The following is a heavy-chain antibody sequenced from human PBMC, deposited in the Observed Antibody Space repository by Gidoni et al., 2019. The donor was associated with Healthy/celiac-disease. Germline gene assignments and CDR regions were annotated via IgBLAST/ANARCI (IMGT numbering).Heavy chain of an antibody. D-gene: IGHD3-3*01. CDR3: ARGPYYDFWSGYYRSTPHFDY. V-gene: IGHV4-34*01. Sequence: QVQLQQWDAGLLKPSDTLSLTCAVYGGSFSGYYWSWIRQPPGKGLEWIGEINHSGSTNYNPSLKSRVTISVDTSKNQFSLKLSSVTAADTAVYYCARGPYYDFWSGYYRSTPHFDYWGQGTLVTVSS. CDR2: INHSGST. J-gene: IGHJ4*02. CDR1: GGSFSGYY.